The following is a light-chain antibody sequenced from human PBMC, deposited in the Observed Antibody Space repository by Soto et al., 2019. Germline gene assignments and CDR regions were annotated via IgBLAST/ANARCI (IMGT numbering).Light chain of an antibody. V-gene: IGKV3-11*01. CDR3: QQRSNWPIT. J-gene: IGKJ5*01. CDR2: DAS. Sequence: EIVLTQSPGTLSLSPGDRASLSCRASQSVSNNYLAWYQQKPGQAPRLLINDASNRPTDSPAGISGSGSGTNYTLTISSLEPEDFAVYYCQQRSNWPITFGQGTRLEI. CDR1: QSVSNNY.